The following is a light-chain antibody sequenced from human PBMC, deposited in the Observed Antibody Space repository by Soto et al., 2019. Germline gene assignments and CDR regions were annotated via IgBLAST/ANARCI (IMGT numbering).Light chain of an antibody. Sequence: EVVLTQSPATLSLSPGERATLSCRASQSVSNYLAWYQQKPGQAPRLLIYDASNWATGIPARFSGSGSGTDFTLTISSLEPEDFAVYYCQQRSNWPIFTFGPGTTVDIK. V-gene: IGKV3-11*01. CDR1: QSVSNY. J-gene: IGKJ3*01. CDR3: QQRSNWPIFT. CDR2: DAS.